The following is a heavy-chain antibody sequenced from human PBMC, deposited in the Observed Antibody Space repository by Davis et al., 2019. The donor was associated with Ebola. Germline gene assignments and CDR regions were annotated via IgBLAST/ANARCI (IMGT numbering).Heavy chain of an antibody. CDR1: GFTFSNSA. V-gene: IGHV3-23*01. D-gene: IGHD3-16*01. J-gene: IGHJ4*02. Sequence: GESLKISCAASGFTFSNSAISWVRQAPGKGLEWVSSVSGSGDNTYYADSVKGRFTISRDNSNNTLYLQMNSLRAEDTAIYYCAKIFFGTRAIDYGDYWGQGTLVTVSS. CDR3: AKIFFGTRAIDYGDY. CDR2: VSGSGDNT.